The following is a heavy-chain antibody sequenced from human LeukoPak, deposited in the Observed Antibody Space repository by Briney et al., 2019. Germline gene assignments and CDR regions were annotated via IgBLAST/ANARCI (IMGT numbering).Heavy chain of an antibody. D-gene: IGHD6-13*01. V-gene: IGHV3-21*01. CDR2: IDPSSTYI. CDR1: GFTFRSYS. Sequence: GGSLRLSCAASGFTFRSYSMNWVRQAPGKGLEWVSAIDPSSTYIYYADSVKGRFTISRDNSKNTLYLQMNSLRAEDTAVYYCARQGQQLVLDYWGQGTLVTVSS. J-gene: IGHJ4*02. CDR3: ARQGQQLVLDY.